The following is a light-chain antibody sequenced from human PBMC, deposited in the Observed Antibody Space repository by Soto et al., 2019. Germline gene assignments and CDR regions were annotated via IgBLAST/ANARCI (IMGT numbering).Light chain of an antibody. V-gene: IGKV3-11*01. CDR3: QQRSNGPAFT. Sequence: EIVLTQSPATLSLSPGERATLSCRASQSISSYLAWYQQKPGQAPRLLIYDSSNRATGIPARFIGSGSGTDFTLTISSLEPEDFAVYYCQQRSNGPAFTFGQGTKLEIK. CDR1: QSISSY. J-gene: IGKJ2*01. CDR2: DSS.